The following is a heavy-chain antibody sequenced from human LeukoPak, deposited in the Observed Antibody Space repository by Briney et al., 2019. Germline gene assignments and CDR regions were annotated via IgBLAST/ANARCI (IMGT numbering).Heavy chain of an antibody. V-gene: IGHV3-9*03. D-gene: IGHD3-22*01. CDR2: ITWNSGSI. J-gene: IGHJ4*02. CDR3: AKGTVSSGYYWVFEY. Sequence: GRSLRLSCAASGFTFDDYAMHWVRQAPGEGLEWVSSITWNSGSIDYADSVKGRFTISRDNAKNSLYLQMNSLRAEDMALYYCAKGTVSSGYYWVFEYWGQGTLVTVSS. CDR1: GFTFDDYA.